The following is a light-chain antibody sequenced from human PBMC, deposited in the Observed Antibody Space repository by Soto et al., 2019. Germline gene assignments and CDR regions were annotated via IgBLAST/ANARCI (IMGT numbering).Light chain of an antibody. CDR3: SSYTSSSTPYV. CDR2: EVS. Sequence: QSALTQPASVSGAPGQSITISCTGTSSDVGGYNYVSWYQQHPGKAPKLMIYEVSNRPSGVSNRFSGSKSGNTASLTMSGLKAEYEADYYCSSYTSSSTPYVVGAGTKVTVL. CDR1: SSDVGGYNY. J-gene: IGLJ1*01. V-gene: IGLV2-14*01.